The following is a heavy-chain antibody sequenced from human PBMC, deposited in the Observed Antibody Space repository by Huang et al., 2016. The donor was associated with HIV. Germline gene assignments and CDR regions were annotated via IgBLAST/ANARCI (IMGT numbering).Heavy chain of an antibody. CDR1: GGSISDHH. Sequence: QVHLQESGPGLVKPSETLSITCSVSGGSISDHHWGWIRQSPRKGLEWIGSVYDTRTANYNPALKRRGTICLDKSKNQLSLNLGSMTAADTARYYCARDNGGPCLTTFDSWGPGSLVTVSS. J-gene: IGHJ4*02. D-gene: IGHD1-1*01. V-gene: IGHV4-59*11. CDR3: ARDNGGPCLTTFDS. CDR2: VYDTRTA.